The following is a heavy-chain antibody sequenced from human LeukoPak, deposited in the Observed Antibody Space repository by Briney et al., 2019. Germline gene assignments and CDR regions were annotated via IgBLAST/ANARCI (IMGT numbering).Heavy chain of an antibody. D-gene: IGHD6-19*01. Sequence: PSETLSLTCTVSGVSISSYYWSWIRQPPGKGLEWIGYIHYSGNTNYNPSLKSRVTISVDTPKNQFSLKLTSVTAADTAVYYCACHSGWSGPSEWGQGTLVTVSS. CDR2: IHYSGNT. J-gene: IGHJ4*02. V-gene: IGHV4-59*08. CDR1: GVSISSYY. CDR3: ACHSGWSGPSE.